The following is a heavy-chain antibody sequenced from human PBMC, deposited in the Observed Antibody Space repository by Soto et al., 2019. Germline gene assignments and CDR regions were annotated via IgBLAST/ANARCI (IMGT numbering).Heavy chain of an antibody. CDR2: ISGSGDGT. J-gene: IGHJ6*02. V-gene: IGHV3-23*01. Sequence: PGRPIRLSCGAAGCTIRNFDMHWVSKTQEKGLEWVSLISGSGDGTHYADSVKGRFTISRDNSKNTLNLQMNSLRPEDTFLYCFARDDISSMYSGMDVRRHGTTVPVSS. CDR3: ARDDISSMYSGMDV. D-gene: IGHD3-22*01. CDR1: GCTIRNFD.